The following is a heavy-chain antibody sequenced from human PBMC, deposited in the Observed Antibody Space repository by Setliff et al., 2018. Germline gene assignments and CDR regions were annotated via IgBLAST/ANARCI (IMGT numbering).Heavy chain of an antibody. CDR2: IYYTGST. V-gene: IGHV4-39*07. CDR1: GGSISSSSHY. J-gene: IGHJ4*02. CDR3: ARDMGQPYYFES. Sequence: PSETLSLTCTVSGGSISSSSHYWGWIRQPPGKGLEWIGSIYYTGSTYYNPSLKSRVTMSVGTSKRQFSLKLGSATAADTAVYYCARDMGQPYYFESWGLGTLVTVSS. D-gene: IGHD1-1*01.